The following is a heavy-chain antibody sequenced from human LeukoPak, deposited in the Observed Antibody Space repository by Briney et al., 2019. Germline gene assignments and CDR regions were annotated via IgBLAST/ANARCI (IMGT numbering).Heavy chain of an antibody. CDR3: ATYYYGSGSYYNPFDY. D-gene: IGHD3-10*01. CDR2: ISGSGGST. CDR1: GFTFSSYA. J-gene: IGHJ4*02. Sequence: GGSLRLSCAASGFTFSSYAMSWVRQAPGKGLEWVSAISGSGGSTYYANSVKGRFTISRDNSKNTLYLQMNSLRAEDTAVYYCATYYYGSGSYYNPFDYWGQGTLVTVSS. V-gene: IGHV3-23*01.